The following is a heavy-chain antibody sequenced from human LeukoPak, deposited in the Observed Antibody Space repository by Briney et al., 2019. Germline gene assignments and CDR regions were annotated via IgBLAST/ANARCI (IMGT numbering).Heavy chain of an antibody. D-gene: IGHD5-18*01. CDR1: GGSISSYY. J-gene: IGHJ4*02. Sequence: SXTLSLTCTVSGGSISSYYWSWIRQPAGKGREWIGRIYTSGSTNYNPSLKSRVTMSVDTSKNQFSLKVSSVTAADTAVYYCARENRSGYSSLFDYWGQGTLVTVSS. V-gene: IGHV4-4*07. CDR3: ARENRSGYSSLFDY. CDR2: IYTSGST.